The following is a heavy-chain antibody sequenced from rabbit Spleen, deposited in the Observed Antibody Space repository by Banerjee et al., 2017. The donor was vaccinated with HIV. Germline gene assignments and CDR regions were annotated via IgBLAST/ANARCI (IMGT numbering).Heavy chain of an antibody. CDR3: ARSYGSSSGVYIDAFDP. D-gene: IGHD1-1*01. J-gene: IGHJ2*01. V-gene: IGHV1S45*01. Sequence: QEQLVESGGGLVQPEGSLTLTCTASGFSFSSTNYICWVRQAPGKGLEWIACIYGGSSGSTYYASWAKGRFTISKTSSTTVTLQMTSLTAADTATYFCARSYGSSSGVYIDAFDPWGPGTLVTVS. CDR1: GFSFSSTNY. CDR2: IYGGSSGST.